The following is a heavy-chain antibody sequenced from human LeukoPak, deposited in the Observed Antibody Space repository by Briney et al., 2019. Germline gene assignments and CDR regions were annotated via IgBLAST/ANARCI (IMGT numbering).Heavy chain of an antibody. CDR1: GYTFTSYY. CDR2: INPSGGST. CDR3: ARGSAVVVAATSGYSYGLDY. Sequence: GASVKVSCKASGYTFTSYYMHWVGQAPGQGLEWMGIINPSGGSTSYAQKFRGRVTMTRDTSTSTVYMELSSLRSEDTAVYYCARGSAVVVAATSGYSYGLDYWGQGTLVTVSS. J-gene: IGHJ4*02. V-gene: IGHV1-46*01. D-gene: IGHD2-15*01.